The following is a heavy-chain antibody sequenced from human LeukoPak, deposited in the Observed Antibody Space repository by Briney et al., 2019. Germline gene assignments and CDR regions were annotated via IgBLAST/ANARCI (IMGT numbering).Heavy chain of an antibody. D-gene: IGHD3-3*01. Sequence: PSETLSLTCTVSGGSISSHYWSWIRQPPGKGLEWIGYIYYSGSTNYNPSLKSRVTISVDTSKNQFSLKLSPVTAADTAVYYCARVASDYDFWSVNYYYYMDVWGKGTTVTVSS. CDR2: IYYSGST. J-gene: IGHJ6*03. CDR1: GGSISSHY. CDR3: ARVASDYDFWSVNYYYYMDV. V-gene: IGHV4-59*11.